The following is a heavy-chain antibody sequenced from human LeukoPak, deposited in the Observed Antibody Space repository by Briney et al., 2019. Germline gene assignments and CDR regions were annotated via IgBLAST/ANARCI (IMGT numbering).Heavy chain of an antibody. CDR2: IYHSGST. CDR3: ARASHDYGDYSHFDY. D-gene: IGHD4-17*01. Sequence: SLRLSCAASGFTFSSYGMHWVRQPPGKGLEWIGEIYHSGSTNYNPSLKSRVTIAVDKSKNQFSLKLSSVTAADTAVYYCARASHDYGDYSHFDYWGQGTLVTVSS. V-gene: IGHV4-4*02. CDR1: GFTFSSYG. J-gene: IGHJ4*02.